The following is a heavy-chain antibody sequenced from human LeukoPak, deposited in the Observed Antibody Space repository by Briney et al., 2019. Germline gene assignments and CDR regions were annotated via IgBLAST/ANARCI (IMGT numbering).Heavy chain of an antibody. CDR2: IIPIFGTA. Sequence: ASVEVSCKASGGTFSSYAISWVRQAPGQGLEWMGGIIPIFGTANYAQKFQGRVTITADESTSTVYMELSSLRSEDTAVYYCARGQVVVAANGYGMDVWGQGTTVTVSS. D-gene: IGHD2-15*01. J-gene: IGHJ6*02. CDR1: GGTFSSYA. CDR3: ARGQVVVAANGYGMDV. V-gene: IGHV1-69*13.